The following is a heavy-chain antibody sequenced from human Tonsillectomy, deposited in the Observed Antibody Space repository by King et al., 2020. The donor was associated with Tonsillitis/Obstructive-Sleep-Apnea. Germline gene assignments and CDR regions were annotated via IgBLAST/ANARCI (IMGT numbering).Heavy chain of an antibody. D-gene: IGHD6-6*01. CDR1: GGSISSSTYY. J-gene: IGHJ4*02. CDR3: AREGEYSSTNYFDY. Sequence: LQLQESGPGLVKPSETLSLTCTVSGGSISSSTYYWGGIRQPPGKGLEWIGSIDYTGSTYYNPSLKSRVTISVDTSKNQFSLKLNSVTAADTAVYYCAREGEYSSTNYFDYWGQGTLVTVSS. V-gene: IGHV4-39*02. CDR2: IDYTGST.